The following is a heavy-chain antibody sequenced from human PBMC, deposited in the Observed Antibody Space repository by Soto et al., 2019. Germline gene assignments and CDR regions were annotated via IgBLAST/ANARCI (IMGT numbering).Heavy chain of an antibody. V-gene: IGHV1-69*06. D-gene: IGHD1-26*01. CDR3: ARSAPHLPTVGYFHY. CDR1: GRTFSSYA. J-gene: IGHJ4*02. Sequence: ASVKVSCKASGRTFSSYAISWVRQAPGQGREWMGGIIPLFGTANYAQKFQGRVTITADKSTSTAYMELSSLSSEDTAVYYCARSAPHLPTVGYFHYWGQGTLVTVS. CDR2: IIPLFGTA.